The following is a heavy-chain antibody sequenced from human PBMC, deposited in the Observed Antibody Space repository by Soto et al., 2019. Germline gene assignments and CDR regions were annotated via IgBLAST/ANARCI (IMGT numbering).Heavy chain of an antibody. V-gene: IGHV3-30-3*01. Sequence: QVQLVGSGGGVVQPGRCLRLSCAASGFSFSISPMHWVRQAPGKGPEWVALISYDGTNKFYADSVKGRFTISRDNSKSTLYLQVDSLRPEDAAVYYCARDPKTSGGQHWAFNYFDSWGQGTLVTVSS. J-gene: IGHJ4*02. CDR2: ISYDGTNK. CDR1: GFSFSISP. CDR3: ARDPKTSGGQHWAFNYFDS. D-gene: IGHD7-27*01.